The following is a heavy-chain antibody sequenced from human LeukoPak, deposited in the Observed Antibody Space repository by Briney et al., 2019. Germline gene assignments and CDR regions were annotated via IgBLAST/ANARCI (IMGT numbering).Heavy chain of an antibody. D-gene: IGHD5-18*01. J-gene: IGHJ4*02. CDR2: ISSSSSYI. Sequence: GGSLRLSCAASGFTFSSYRMNWVRQAPGKGLEWVSSISSSSSYIYYADSVKGRFTISRDNAKNSLYLQMNSLRAEDTAVYYCARDYSPWIQLWLPPRYWGQGTLVTVSS. CDR3: ARDYSPWIQLWLPPRY. V-gene: IGHV3-21*01. CDR1: GFTFSSYR.